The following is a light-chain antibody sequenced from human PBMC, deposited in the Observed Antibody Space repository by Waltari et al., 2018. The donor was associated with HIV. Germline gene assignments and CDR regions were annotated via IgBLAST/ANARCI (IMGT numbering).Light chain of an antibody. Sequence: EIVMTQSPATLSVSPGERATLSCRASQSVSTNLAWYQQKPGQAPGLLIYSASTRATGISSRFSGSGSGTVFTLTISSLQSEDVAVYYCQQYNDWPPLTFGGGTKVEMK. CDR1: QSVSTN. CDR2: SAS. J-gene: IGKJ4*01. CDR3: QQYNDWPPLT. V-gene: IGKV3-15*01.